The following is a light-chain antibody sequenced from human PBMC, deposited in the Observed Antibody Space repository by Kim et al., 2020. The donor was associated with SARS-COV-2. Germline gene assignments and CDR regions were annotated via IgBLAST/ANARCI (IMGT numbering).Light chain of an antibody. CDR3: ASWDDSLSGLV. CDR2: INS. V-gene: IGLV1-47*02. CDR1: ISNGANYD. J-gene: IGLJ3*02. Sequence: GLIVTFSFSGSISNGANYDVHWYQQLPGTAPKLLIHINSQRPSGVPDRFSGSKSGTSASLAITGLQSEDEADYYCASWDDSLSGLVFGGGTKVTVL.